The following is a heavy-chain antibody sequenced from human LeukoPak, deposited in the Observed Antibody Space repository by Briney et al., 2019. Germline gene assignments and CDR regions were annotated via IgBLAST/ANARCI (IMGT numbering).Heavy chain of an antibody. CDR3: ARDEFYDSSEIDAFDI. CDR1: GFTFSSYG. V-gene: IGHV3-30*02. Sequence: GGSLRLSCAASGFTFSSYGMHWVRQAPGKGLEWVAFIRYDGSNKYYADSVKGRFTISRDNAKNSLYLQMNSLRAEDTAVYYCARDEFYDSSEIDAFDIWGQGTMVTVSS. J-gene: IGHJ3*02. D-gene: IGHD3-22*01. CDR2: IRYDGSNK.